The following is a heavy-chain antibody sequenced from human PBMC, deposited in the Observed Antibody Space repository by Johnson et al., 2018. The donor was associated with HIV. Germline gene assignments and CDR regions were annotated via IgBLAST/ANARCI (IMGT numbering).Heavy chain of an antibody. J-gene: IGHJ3*02. CDR1: GSTFSSYA. CDR3: AKDGGRLRTDAFDI. CDR2: INTGGST. V-gene: IGHV3-23*04. D-gene: IGHD2-15*01. Sequence: VQLVESGGGVVQPGRSLRLSCAASGSTFSSYAMSWVRQAPGKGLEWVSLINTGGSTYYADSVKGRFTISRDNSKNTLYLQMNSLRAEDTAVYYCAKDGGRLRTDAFDIWGQGTMVTVSS.